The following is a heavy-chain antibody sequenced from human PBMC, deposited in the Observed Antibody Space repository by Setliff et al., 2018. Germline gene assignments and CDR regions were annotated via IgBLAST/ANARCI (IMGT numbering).Heavy chain of an antibody. V-gene: IGHV3-7*01. CDR1: TFSDFG. CDR2: MNEDGRVI. Sequence: TFSDFGMTLVRQAPGKGLEWVATMNEDGRVIHYVDSVKGRFTISRDNAKKSLDLQMNTLKAEDTAVYYCATGRRSGSYSSEYFQHWGQGTLVTVSS. CDR3: ATGRRSGSYSSEYFQH. D-gene: IGHD1-26*01. J-gene: IGHJ1*01.